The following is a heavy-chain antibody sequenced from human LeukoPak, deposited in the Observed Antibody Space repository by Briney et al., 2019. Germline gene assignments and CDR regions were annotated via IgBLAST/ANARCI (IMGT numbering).Heavy chain of an antibody. D-gene: IGHD2-21*01. CDR1: GFTFSTYG. CDR3: ARDGVEFYNWFDP. Sequence: PGGSLRLSCAASGFTFSTYGMHWVRQAPGKGLVWVSRINSDGSSTTYADSVKGRFTISRDNAKNTLYLQMNSLRAEDTAVYYCARDGVEFYNWFDPWGQGTLVTVSS. V-gene: IGHV3-74*01. J-gene: IGHJ5*02. CDR2: INSDGSST.